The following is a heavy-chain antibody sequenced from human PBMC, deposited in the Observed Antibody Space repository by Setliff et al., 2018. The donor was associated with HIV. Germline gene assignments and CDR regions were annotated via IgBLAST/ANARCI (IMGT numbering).Heavy chain of an antibody. V-gene: IGHV1-69*13. CDR3: ARATTYYYDSSGYYYPEYFQH. Sequence: GASVKVSCKASGYTLTSYHLHWVRQAPGQGLEWMGGIIPIFGTANYAQKFQGRVTITADESTSTAYMELSRLRSDDTAVYYCARATTYYYDSSGYYYPEYFQHWGQGTLVTVSS. D-gene: IGHD3-22*01. J-gene: IGHJ1*01. CDR2: IIPIFGTA. CDR1: GYTLTSYH.